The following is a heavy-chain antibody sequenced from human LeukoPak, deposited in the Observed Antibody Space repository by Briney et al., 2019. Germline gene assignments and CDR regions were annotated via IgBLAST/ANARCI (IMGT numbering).Heavy chain of an antibody. V-gene: IGHV1-69*04. D-gene: IGHD5-24*01. CDR2: IIPILGIA. CDR3: ARGGPSRDGYNNDY. J-gene: IGHJ4*02. CDR1: GYSFTSYD. Sequence: SVKVSCKASGYSFTSYDVSWVRQAPGQGLEWMGRIIPILGIANYAQKFQGRVTITADKSTSTAYMELSSLRSEDTAVYYCARGGPSRDGYNNDYWGQGTLVTVSS.